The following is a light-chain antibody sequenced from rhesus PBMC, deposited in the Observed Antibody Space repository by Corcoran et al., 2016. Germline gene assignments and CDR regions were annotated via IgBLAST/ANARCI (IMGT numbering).Light chain of an antibody. CDR2: GAS. CDR1: QSVSSY. Sequence: QVILTQSPATLSLSPGERATLSCRASQSVSSYLAWYQQKPGQAPRLLIYGASSRATGIPDRFSGSGSGTDFTLTISSLEPEDVGVYYCLQHSNWPWTFGQGTKVEIK. CDR3: LQHSNWPWT. J-gene: IGKJ1*01. V-gene: IGKV3S11*01.